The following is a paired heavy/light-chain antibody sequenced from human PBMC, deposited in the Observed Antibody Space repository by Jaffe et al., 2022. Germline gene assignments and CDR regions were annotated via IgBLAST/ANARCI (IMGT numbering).Light chain of an antibody. CDR1: QSISSW. CDR3: QQYNNYPYT. CDR2: KAS. V-gene: IGKV1-5*03. J-gene: IGKJ2*01. Sequence: DIQMTQSPSTLSASVGDRVTITCRASQSISSWLAWYQQKPGKAPKLLIYKASTLENAVPSRFSGSGSGTEFTLTISSLQPDDFATYYCQQYNNYPYTFGQGTKLEIK.
Heavy chain of an antibody. CDR2: INNGGDNT. CDR1: GFTFITYS. J-gene: IGHJ1*01. V-gene: IGHV3-23*01. D-gene: IGHD4-17*01. Sequence: EVQLLESGGGLVHPGGSLRLSCAASGFTFITYSMSWVRQAPGKGLEWVSSINNGGDNTYYADSVKGRFTISRDNSKSTLYLQVDSLRAEDTAIYYCAKDTSTSLDFGDSGRGGQGTLVTVSS. CDR3: AKDTSTSLDFGDSGR.